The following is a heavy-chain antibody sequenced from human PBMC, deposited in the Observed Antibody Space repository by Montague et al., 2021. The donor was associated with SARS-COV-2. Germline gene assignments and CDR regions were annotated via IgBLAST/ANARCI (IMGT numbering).Heavy chain of an antibody. CDR2: ISDSGST. CDR1: GGSPTNYF. D-gene: IGHD3-22*01. CDR3: ARVDSSGPGEY. Sequence: SETLSLTCTVSGGSPTNYFWSWIRQSPGKGLEWVGYISDSGSTKYNPSLQSRVTISVDTARNQFSLKLLSVTAADTAFYFCARVDSSGPGEYWGQGSLVTVSS. V-gene: IGHV4-59*08. J-gene: IGHJ4*02.